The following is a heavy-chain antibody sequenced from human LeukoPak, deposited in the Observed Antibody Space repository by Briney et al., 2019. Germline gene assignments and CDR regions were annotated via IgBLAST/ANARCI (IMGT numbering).Heavy chain of an antibody. J-gene: IGHJ5*01. V-gene: IGHV3-30*14. CDR1: GFTFSSYA. CDR2: ISYEGSNK. CDR3: PRENFHS. Sequence: GGSLRLSCAASGFTFSSYAMHWVRQAAGKGLEWVAVISYEGSNKYYGDSVKGRFTISRDNSANIICLRMNSLTTQDTPTYYCPRENFHSWRQGTLVVVPP.